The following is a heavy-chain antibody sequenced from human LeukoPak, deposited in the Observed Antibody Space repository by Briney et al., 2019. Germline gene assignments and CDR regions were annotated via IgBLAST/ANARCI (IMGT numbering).Heavy chain of an antibody. D-gene: IGHD2-15*01. J-gene: IGHJ4*02. CDR3: ARGCSGGSCPYDY. Sequence: SETLSLTCTVSGGSISSDYWSWIRQPPGKGLEWIGYIYYSGSTNYNPSLKSRVTISVDTSKNQFSLKLSSVTAADTGVYYCARGCSGGSCPYDYWGQGTLVTVSS. V-gene: IGHV4-59*08. CDR1: GGSISSDY. CDR2: IYYSGST.